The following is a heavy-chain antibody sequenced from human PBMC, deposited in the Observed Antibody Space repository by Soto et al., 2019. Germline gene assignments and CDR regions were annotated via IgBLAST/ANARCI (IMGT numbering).Heavy chain of an antibody. CDR1: GFTFSNYW. D-gene: IGHD3-16*01. Sequence: EVQLVESGGGLVQPGGSLRLSCAASGFTFSNYWMSWVRRAPGKGPEWVANIKQDGSEKNYVDSVEGRFTISRDNAKNSLYLQMNSLRAEDTAVYYCATYAHHTFDSWGQGTLVTVSS. CDR2: IKQDGSEK. V-gene: IGHV3-7*01. J-gene: IGHJ5*01. CDR3: ATYAHHTFDS.